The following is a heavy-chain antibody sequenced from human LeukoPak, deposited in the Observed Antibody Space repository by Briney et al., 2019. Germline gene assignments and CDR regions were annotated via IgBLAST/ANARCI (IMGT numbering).Heavy chain of an antibody. D-gene: IGHD3-22*01. V-gene: IGHV3-33*08. CDR1: GFTFSSYA. Sequence: GGSLRLSCAASGFTFSSYAMSWVRQAPGKGLEWVAVIWYDGSNKYYADSVKGRFTISRDNSKNTLYLQMNSLRAEDTAVYYCARDSSGYSDFDYWGQGTLVTVSS. J-gene: IGHJ4*02. CDR3: ARDSSGYSDFDY. CDR2: IWYDGSNK.